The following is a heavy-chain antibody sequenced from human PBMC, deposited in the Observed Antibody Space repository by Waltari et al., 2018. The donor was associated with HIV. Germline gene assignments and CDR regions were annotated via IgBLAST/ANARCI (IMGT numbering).Heavy chain of an antibody. CDR3: VGGGGWLIDY. J-gene: IGHJ4*02. CDR2: MNTKTGNT. V-gene: IGHV1-8*01. CDR1: GYTFTSYD. Sequence: QVQLVQSGAEVKKPGASVKVSCKASGYTFTSYDINWVRQATGQGLEWMGWMNTKTGNTGYAQKFQGRVSMTRNTSISTAYMDLSSLRSEDTAVYYCVGGGGWLIDYWGQGTLVTVSS. D-gene: IGHD6-19*01.